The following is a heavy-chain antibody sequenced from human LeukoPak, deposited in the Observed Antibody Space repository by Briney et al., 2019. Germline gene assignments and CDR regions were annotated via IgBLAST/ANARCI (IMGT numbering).Heavy chain of an antibody. Sequence: GGSLRLSCAASGFTFSSYAMSWVRQASGKGLEWVSAISGSGGSTYYADSVKGRFTISRDNSKNTLYLQMNSLRAEDTAVYYCAKDRNVVVVAAMPLDYWGQGTLVTVSS. CDR2: ISGSGGST. J-gene: IGHJ4*02. V-gene: IGHV3-23*01. CDR3: AKDRNVVVVAAMPLDY. D-gene: IGHD2-15*01. CDR1: GFTFSSYA.